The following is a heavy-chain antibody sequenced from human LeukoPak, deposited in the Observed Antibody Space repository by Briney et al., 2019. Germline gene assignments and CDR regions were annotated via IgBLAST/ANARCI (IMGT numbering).Heavy chain of an antibody. D-gene: IGHD4-17*01. J-gene: IGHJ5*02. CDR1: GGSISSYY. CDR3: ARDRVAVTTSDWFDP. Sequence: SETLSLTCTVSGGSISSYYWSWIRQPPGKGLEWIGYIYYSGSTNYNPSLKSRVTISVDTSKNQFSLKLSSVTAADTAVYYCARDRVAVTTSDWFDPWGQGTLVTVSS. CDR2: IYYSGST. V-gene: IGHV4-59*01.